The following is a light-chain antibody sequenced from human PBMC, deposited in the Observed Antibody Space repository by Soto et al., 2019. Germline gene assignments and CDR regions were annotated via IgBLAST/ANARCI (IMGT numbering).Light chain of an antibody. J-gene: IGLJ2*01. Sequence: QSVLTQPPSASGTPGQRVTIACSGSSSNIGTNTVIWYQQLPGAAPKLLIYSDNQRPSGVPDRFSGSKSGTSASLAISGLQSEDEADYYCAAWDLSLVVFGGGTQLT. CDR1: SSNIGTNT. CDR3: AAWDLSLVV. V-gene: IGLV1-44*01. CDR2: SDN.